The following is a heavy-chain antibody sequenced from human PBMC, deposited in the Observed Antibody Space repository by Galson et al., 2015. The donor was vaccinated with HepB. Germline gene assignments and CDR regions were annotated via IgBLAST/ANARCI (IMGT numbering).Heavy chain of an antibody. CDR3: ARGSFGDIDY. CDR1: GFIFSSYT. V-gene: IGHV3-21*01. J-gene: IGHJ4*02. D-gene: IGHD4-17*01. Sequence: SLRLSCAASGFIFSSYTMNWVRQAPGKGLEWISSISSGGGNIFYADSLKGRFTISRDNAKKSLFLQMNSLRAEDTSVYYCARGSFGDIDYWGQGTLVTVSS. CDR2: ISSGGGNI.